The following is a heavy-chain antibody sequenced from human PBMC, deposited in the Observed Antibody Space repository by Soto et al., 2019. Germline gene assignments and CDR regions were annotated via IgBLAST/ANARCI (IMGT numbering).Heavy chain of an antibody. V-gene: IGHV3-23*01. J-gene: IGHJ3*02. D-gene: IGHD3-3*01. CDR1: GFTFTSYA. CDR3: ATGGRFLAWLGLGGDAIDI. CDR2: ISGSCGST. Sequence: WGSLRLSCAASGFTFTSYAMSWVREAPGKGLEWVAAISGSCGSTYYADSVKGRFTISRDNSKNTLYLQMNSLRAEDTSVYYCATGGRFLAWLGLGGDAIDIWGQGTMVTVSS.